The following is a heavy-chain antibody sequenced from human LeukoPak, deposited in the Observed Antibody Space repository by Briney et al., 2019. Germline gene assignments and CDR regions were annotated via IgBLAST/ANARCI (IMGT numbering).Heavy chain of an antibody. CDR2: IYYSGST. D-gene: IGHD3-3*01. Sequence: SQTLSLTCTVSGRSISSGDYYWSWIRQPPGKGLEWIGYIYYSGSTYYNPSLKSRVTISVDTSKNQFSLKLSSVTAADTAVYYCAREGGGITIFGVLVGFDPWGQGTLVTVSS. CDR1: GRSISSGDYY. CDR3: AREGGGITIFGVLVGFDP. V-gene: IGHV4-30-4*08. J-gene: IGHJ5*02.